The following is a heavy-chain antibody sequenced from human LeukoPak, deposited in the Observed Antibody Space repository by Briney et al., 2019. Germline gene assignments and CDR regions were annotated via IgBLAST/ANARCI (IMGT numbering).Heavy chain of an antibody. D-gene: IGHD4-23*01. CDR1: GGTFSSYA. CDR3: VKPAGGFRSQYYFDS. CDR2: IIPIFGTA. V-gene: IGHV1-69*13. Sequence: ASVKVSCKASGGTFSSYAISWVRQAPGQGLEWMGGIIPIFGTANYAQKFQGRVTITADESTSTAYMELSSLRTEDTAVYYCVKPAGGFRSQYYFDSWGQGALVTVSS. J-gene: IGHJ4*02.